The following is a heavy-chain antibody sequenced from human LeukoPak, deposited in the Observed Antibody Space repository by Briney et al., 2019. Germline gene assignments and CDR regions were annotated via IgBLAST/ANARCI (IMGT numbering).Heavy chain of an antibody. Sequence: GASVKVSCKASGFTFTSSAVQWVRQARGQRLEWIGWIVVGSGNTNYAQKFQERATITRDMSTSTAYMELSSLRSEDTAVYYCAADMASDGAGFDYWGQGTLVTVSS. J-gene: IGHJ4*02. D-gene: IGHD4/OR15-4a*01. CDR1: GFTFTSSA. V-gene: IGHV1-58*01. CDR2: IVVGSGNT. CDR3: AADMASDGAGFDY.